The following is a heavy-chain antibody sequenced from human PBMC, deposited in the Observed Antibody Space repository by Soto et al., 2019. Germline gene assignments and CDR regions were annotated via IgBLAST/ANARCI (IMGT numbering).Heavy chain of an antibody. D-gene: IGHD6-13*01. Sequence: KLQGRVTMTTDTSTSTAYMELRSLRSDDTAVYYCARAHSNPDVFDYWGQGTLVTVSS. V-gene: IGHV1-18*01. J-gene: IGHJ4*02. CDR3: ARAHSNPDVFDY.